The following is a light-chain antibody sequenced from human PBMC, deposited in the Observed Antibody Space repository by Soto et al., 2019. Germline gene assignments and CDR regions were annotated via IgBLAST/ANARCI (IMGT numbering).Light chain of an antibody. CDR2: AAS. CDR3: QQYEDSPFT. CDR1: QSVSSDY. Sequence: VVLTQSPGTLSLSPGERATLSCRTSQSVSSDYLAWYQQKPGQAPRLVIYAASSRATGIPDRFSGSGSGTDFTLSISSLEPEDFAVYYCQQYEDSPFTFGPGTKVDIK. V-gene: IGKV3-20*01. J-gene: IGKJ3*01.